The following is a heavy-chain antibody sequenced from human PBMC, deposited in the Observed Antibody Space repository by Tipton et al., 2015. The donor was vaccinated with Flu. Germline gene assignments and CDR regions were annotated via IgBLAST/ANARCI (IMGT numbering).Heavy chain of an antibody. CDR2: ISAYNGNT. V-gene: IGHV1-18*01. CDR1: GYTFTSYG. Sequence: QLVQSGAEVKKPGASVKVSCKASGYTFTSYGIRWVRQAPGQGLEWMGWISAYNGNTNYAQKLQGRVTMTTDTSTSTADMERRSLRSDDTAVYYCARVRIRELYGMDVWGQGTTVTVSS. CDR3: ARVRIRELYGMDV. D-gene: IGHD3-10*01. J-gene: IGHJ6*02.